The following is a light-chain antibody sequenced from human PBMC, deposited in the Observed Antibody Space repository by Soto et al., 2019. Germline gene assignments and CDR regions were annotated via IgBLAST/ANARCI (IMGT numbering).Light chain of an antibody. CDR3: QVYGSSPPGT. V-gene: IGKV3-20*01. CDR2: GVS. Sequence: EIVVTQSPATLSVSPWERATLSCRASQSVSSNLAWYQQKPGQAPRLLIYGVSSRATGIPDKFSGSGSGTDFTLTISRLEPEDFAVYYCQVYGSSPPGTFGQGTKVDIK. CDR1: QSVSSN. J-gene: IGKJ1*01.